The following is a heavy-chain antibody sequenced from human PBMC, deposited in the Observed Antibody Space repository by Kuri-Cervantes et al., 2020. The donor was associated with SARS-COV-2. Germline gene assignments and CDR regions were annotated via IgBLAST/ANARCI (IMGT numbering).Heavy chain of an antibody. CDR1: GGTFSSYA. CDR2: IIPIFGTA. J-gene: IGHJ6*02. V-gene: IGHV1-69*06. Sequence: SVKVSCKASGGTFSSYAISWVRQAPGQGLEWMGGIIPIFGTANYAQKFQGSVTITADKSTSTAYMELSSLRSEDTAVYYCARGGRDRYYYYGMDVWGQGTTVTVSS. CDR3: ARGGRDRYYYYGMDV. D-gene: IGHD3-16*01.